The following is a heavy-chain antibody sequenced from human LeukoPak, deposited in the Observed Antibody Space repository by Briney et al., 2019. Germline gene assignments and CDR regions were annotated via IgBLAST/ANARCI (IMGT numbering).Heavy chain of an antibody. V-gene: IGHV3-9*01. CDR3: AKAGLLLWFGEPFAY. D-gene: IGHD3-10*01. CDR1: GFTLDDYA. J-gene: IGHJ4*02. Sequence: GGSLRLSCAASGFTLDDYAMHWVRQAPGKGLEWVSGISWNSGSIGYADSVKGRFTISRDNAKNSLYLQMNSLRAEDTALYYCAKAGLLLWFGEPFAYWGQGTLVTVSS. CDR2: ISWNSGSI.